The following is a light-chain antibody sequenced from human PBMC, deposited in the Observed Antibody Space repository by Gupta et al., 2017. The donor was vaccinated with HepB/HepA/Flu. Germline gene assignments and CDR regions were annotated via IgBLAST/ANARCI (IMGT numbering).Light chain of an antibody. CDR2: AAS. Sequence: AIRMTQSPSSFSASTGDRVTITCRASQDISNYLAWYQQKPGKAPKLLIYAASTWQSGVPSRFSGSGYGTDFTLTISRRQSGDFAAYYCQHYENYPPLTFGGGTKVEIK. V-gene: IGKV1-8*01. J-gene: IGKJ4*01. CDR1: QDISNY. CDR3: QHYENYPPLT.